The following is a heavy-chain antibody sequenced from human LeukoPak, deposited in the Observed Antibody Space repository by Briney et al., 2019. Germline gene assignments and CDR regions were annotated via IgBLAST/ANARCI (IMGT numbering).Heavy chain of an antibody. J-gene: IGHJ4*02. V-gene: IGHV1-3*03. D-gene: IGHD6-19*01. CDR3: ARGRSYSSGWYFDY. CDR1: GYTFTSYA. Sequence: ASVKVSCKASGYTFTSYAMHWVRHAPGQRLEWMGWINAGNGNTKYSQEFQGRVTITRDTSASTAYMELSSLRSEDMAVYYCARGRSYSSGWYFDYWGQGTMVTVSS. CDR2: INAGNGNT.